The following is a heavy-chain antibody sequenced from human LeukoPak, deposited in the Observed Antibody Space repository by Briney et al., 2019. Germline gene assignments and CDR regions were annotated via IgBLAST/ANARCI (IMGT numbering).Heavy chain of an antibody. D-gene: IGHD3-22*01. CDR3: ARVCYYYDNNGFFDDY. CDR2: INPVGGVT. Sequence: ASVKVSCKASGYIFTNYYLYWVRQAPGQGLEWMGVINPVGGVTTYAQAFQGRVTMTRDTSTSTFDLELSSLKSEDTAVYYCARVCYYYDNNGFFDDYRGTGALVTVAS. CDR1: GYIFTNYY. V-gene: IGHV1-46*01. J-gene: IGHJ4*02.